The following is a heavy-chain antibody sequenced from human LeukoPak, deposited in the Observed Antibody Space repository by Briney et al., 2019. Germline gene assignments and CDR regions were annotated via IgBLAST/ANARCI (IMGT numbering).Heavy chain of an antibody. CDR1: GDSISSSNW. CDR2: IYHSGST. CDR3: ARGRDIVVVVAATGYHDY. J-gene: IGHJ4*02. D-gene: IGHD2-15*01. V-gene: IGHV4-4*02. Sequence: SETLSLTCAVSGDSISSSNWWSWVRQPPGKGLEWIGEIYHSGSTNYNPSLKSRVTISVDTSKNQFSLKLSSVTAADTAVYYCARGRDIVVVVAATGYHDYWGQGTLVTVSS.